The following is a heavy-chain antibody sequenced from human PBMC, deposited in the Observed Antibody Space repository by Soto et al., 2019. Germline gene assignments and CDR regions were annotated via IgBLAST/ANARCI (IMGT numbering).Heavy chain of an antibody. J-gene: IGHJ4*02. CDR3: ARDRYYDSSGYYQFDY. D-gene: IGHD3-22*01. CDR1: GYTFTSYG. Sequence: ASVKVSCKASGYTFTSYGISWVRQAPGQGFEWMGWISAYNGNTNYAQKLQGRVTMTTDTSTSTAYMELSSLRSDDTSLYYCARDRYYDSSGYYQFDYWGQGTLVTVSS. CDR2: ISAYNGNT. V-gene: IGHV1-18*01.